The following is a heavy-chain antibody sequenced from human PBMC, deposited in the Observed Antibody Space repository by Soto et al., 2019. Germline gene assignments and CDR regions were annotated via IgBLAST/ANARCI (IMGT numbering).Heavy chain of an antibody. CDR3: ARSGIAAAGPFTFDY. CDR1: GGSISSGGYY. CDR2: IYYSGST. D-gene: IGHD6-13*01. V-gene: IGHV4-31*03. J-gene: IGHJ4*02. Sequence: PSETLSLTCTVSGGSISSGGYYWSWIRQHPGKGLEWIGYIYYSGSTYYNPSLKSRVTISVDTSKNQFSLKLSSVTAADTAVYYCARSGIAAAGPFTFDYWGQGTLVTVSS.